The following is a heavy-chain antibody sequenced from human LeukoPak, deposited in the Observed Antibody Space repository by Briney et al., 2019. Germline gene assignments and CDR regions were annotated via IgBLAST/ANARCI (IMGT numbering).Heavy chain of an antibody. CDR3: ARGDFDASGYSVPFGY. J-gene: IGHJ4*02. Sequence: SETLSLTCTVSGGSISSYYWSWVRQPPGKGLEWIGYIYYRGSTNCNPSLKSRVTISVDTSKNQFSLKLSSVTAADSAIYFCARGDFDASGYSVPFGYWGQGALVTVSS. D-gene: IGHD3-22*01. CDR1: GGSISSYY. V-gene: IGHV4-59*01. CDR2: IYYRGST.